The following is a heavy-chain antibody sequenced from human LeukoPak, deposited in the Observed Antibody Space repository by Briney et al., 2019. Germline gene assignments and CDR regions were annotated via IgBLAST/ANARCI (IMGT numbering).Heavy chain of an antibody. V-gene: IGHV1-2*02. CDR2: INPNSGGT. Sequence: ASVKVSCKASGYTFTSYAMNWVRQAPGQGLEWMGWINPNSGGTNYAQKFQGRVTMTRDTSISTAYMELSRLRSDDTAVYYCARDVGSGYYDSSGYYSNWFDPWGQGTLVTVSS. D-gene: IGHD3-22*01. CDR3: ARDVGSGYYDSSGYYSNWFDP. J-gene: IGHJ5*02. CDR1: GYTFTSYA.